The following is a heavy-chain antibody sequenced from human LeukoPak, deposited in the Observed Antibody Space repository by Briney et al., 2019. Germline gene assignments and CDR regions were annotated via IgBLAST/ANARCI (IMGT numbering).Heavy chain of an antibody. CDR1: GYSISSGYC. Sequence: SETLSLTCAVSGYSISSGYCWGWIRQPPGKGLEWIGSIYHSGSTYYNPSLKSRVTTSVDTSKNQFSLKLSSVTAADTAVYYCARSLVVIATNWFDPWGQGTLVTVSS. CDR2: IYHSGST. V-gene: IGHV4-38-2*01. J-gene: IGHJ5*02. D-gene: IGHD2-21*01. CDR3: ARSLVVIATNWFDP.